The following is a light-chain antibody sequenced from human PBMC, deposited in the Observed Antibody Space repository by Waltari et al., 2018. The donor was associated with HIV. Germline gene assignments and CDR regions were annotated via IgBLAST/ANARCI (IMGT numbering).Light chain of an antibody. CDR2: SVS. V-gene: IGKV3-15*01. Sequence: EIVMTQSPVTLSASLGERVTLSCRASQCVGYSLAWYQQRPGQGPGVLIYSVSTRAAGVPARFSVSGSGTDFTLTISSLQSEDYAVYFCQQYEKWPPLTFGGGTKV. J-gene: IGKJ4*01. CDR3: QQYEKWPPLT. CDR1: QCVGYS.